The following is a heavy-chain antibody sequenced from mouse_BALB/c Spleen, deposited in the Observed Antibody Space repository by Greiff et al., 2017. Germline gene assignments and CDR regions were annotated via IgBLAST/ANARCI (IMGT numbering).Heavy chain of an antibody. CDR1: GFTFSSYA. CDR3: ARAYYGNYVRFAY. J-gene: IGHJ3*01. Sequence: EVQVVESGGGLVKPGGSLKLSCAASGFTFSSYAMSWVRQTPEKRLEWVATISSGGSYTYYPDSVKGRFTISRDNAKNTLYLQMSSLRSEDTAMYYCARAYYGNYVRFAYWGQGTLVTVSA. V-gene: IGHV5-9-3*01. CDR2: ISSGGSYT. D-gene: IGHD2-10*01.